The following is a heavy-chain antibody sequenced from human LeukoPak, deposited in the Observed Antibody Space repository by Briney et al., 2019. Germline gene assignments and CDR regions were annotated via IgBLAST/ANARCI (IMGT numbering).Heavy chain of an antibody. V-gene: IGHV1-18*01. CDR3: ARNHPYYHDSNGLYYFDY. CDR2: ISVYNGNT. J-gene: IGHJ4*02. CDR1: GYTFTNNA. Sequence: ASVKVSCKTSGYTFTNNAITWVRRAPGQGLEWLGWISVYNGNTNYAQKLQGRVTMTTDTSTTTVYMELRSLRSDDTAVYYCARNHPYYHDSNGLYYFDYWGQGTLVTVSS. D-gene: IGHD3-22*01.